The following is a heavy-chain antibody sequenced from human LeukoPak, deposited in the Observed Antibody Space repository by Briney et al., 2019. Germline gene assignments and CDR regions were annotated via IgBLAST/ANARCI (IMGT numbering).Heavy chain of an antibody. CDR1: DGSISSINYY. D-gene: IGHD6-13*01. V-gene: IGHV4-39*01. J-gene: IGHJ4*02. CDR3: ARHPSSWYLFDY. CDR2: IYYGGRT. Sequence: SDTLSLTFTDSDGSISSINYYWGWIRRSPGQGLYWIGSIYYGGRTYYNPSLKSRVTISVDTSKNQFSLELSSVTAADTAVYYCARHPSSWYLFDYWGQGTLVTVSS.